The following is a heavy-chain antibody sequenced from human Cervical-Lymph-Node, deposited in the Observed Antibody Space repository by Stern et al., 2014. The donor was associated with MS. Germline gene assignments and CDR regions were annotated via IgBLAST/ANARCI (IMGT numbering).Heavy chain of an antibody. V-gene: IGHV5-51*03. CDR1: GYTFATSW. CDR2: IYPGDSET. J-gene: IGHJ5*02. Sequence: MQLVQSGAEVKKPGESLKISCKGSGYTFATSWIGWVRQMPGKGLEWMGNIYPGDSETRYSPSFQGQVTLSADKSVSTAYLQWSNLKASDTAFYYCARLSGNWFDPWGQGTLVTVS. CDR3: ARLSGNWFDP. D-gene: IGHD2/OR15-2a*01.